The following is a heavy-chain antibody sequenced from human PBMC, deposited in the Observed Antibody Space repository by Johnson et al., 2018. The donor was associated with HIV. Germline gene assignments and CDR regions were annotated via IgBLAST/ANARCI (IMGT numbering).Heavy chain of an antibody. J-gene: IGHJ3*02. V-gene: IGHV3-30*03. CDR2: ISYDGSNK. Sequence: QVQLVESGGGVVQPGRSLRLSCAASGFTFSSYGMHWVRQAPGKGLEWVAVISYDGSNKYYADSVKGRFTVSRDNAKNSVYLQMNSLRAEDTAVYYCARPSEDYSSSSGDAFDIWGQGTMVTVSS. D-gene: IGHD6-6*01. CDR1: GFTFSSYG. CDR3: ARPSEDYSSSSGDAFDI.